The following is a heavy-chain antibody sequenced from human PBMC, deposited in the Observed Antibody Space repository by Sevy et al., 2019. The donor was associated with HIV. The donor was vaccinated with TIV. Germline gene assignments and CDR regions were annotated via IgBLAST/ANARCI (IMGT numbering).Heavy chain of an antibody. CDR3: ASDAPGDFVWGSYLNP. CDR1: GFSFNRYA. CDR2: ESYDTSNR. J-gene: IGHJ5*02. V-gene: IGHV3-30*14. Sequence: GGSRRLSGAASGFSFNRYAMHGCRQSPGKGLEWGAMESYDTSNRYYADSVKGRFSISRDNFNNTLFLQMNTLRPEDTAVYYCASDAPGDFVWGSYLNPWGRGTLVTVSS. D-gene: IGHD3-16*02.